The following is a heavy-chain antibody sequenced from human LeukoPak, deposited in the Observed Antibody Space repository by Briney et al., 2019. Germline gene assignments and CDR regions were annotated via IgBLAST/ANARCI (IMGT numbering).Heavy chain of an antibody. V-gene: IGHV4-39*07. CDR2: IYYSGST. CDR1: GGSISSSSYY. J-gene: IGHJ4*02. D-gene: IGHD3-9*01. Sequence: SETLSLTCTVSGGSISSSSYYWGWIRQPPGKGLEWIGSIYYSGSTYYNPSLKSRVTISVDTSKNQFSLKLSSVTAADTAVYYCAKSGNWAYFDWVTDVGYFDYWGQGTLVTVSS. CDR3: AKSGNWAYFDWVTDVGYFDY.